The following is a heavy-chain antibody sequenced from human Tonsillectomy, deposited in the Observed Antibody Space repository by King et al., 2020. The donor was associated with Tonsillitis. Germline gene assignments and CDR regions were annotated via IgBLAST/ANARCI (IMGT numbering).Heavy chain of an antibody. CDR2: IYTSGST. Sequence: VQLQESGPGLVKPSETLSLTCSVSGGSISSYYWSWIRQPAGKGLEWIGRIYTSGSTNYNPSLKSRVTMSVETSKNQFSLKLSSVTAADTAVYYCAREGIVGATTYFDYWGQGTLVTVSS. D-gene: IGHD1-26*01. V-gene: IGHV4-4*07. CDR3: AREGIVGATTYFDY. J-gene: IGHJ4*02. CDR1: GGSISSYY.